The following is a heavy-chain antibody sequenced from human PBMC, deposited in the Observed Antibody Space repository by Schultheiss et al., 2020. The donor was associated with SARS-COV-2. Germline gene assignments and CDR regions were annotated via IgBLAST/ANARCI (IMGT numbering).Heavy chain of an antibody. Sequence: GGSLRLSCAASGFTFSGSAMHWVRQASGKGLEWVGRIRSKANSYATAYAASVKGRFTISRDNAKNSLYLQMNSLRAEDTAVYYCARDFQNTVHYYYYGMDVWGQGTTVTVSS. CDR3: ARDFQNTVHYYYYGMDV. CDR1: GFTFSGSA. V-gene: IGHV3-73*01. D-gene: IGHD2/OR15-2a*01. J-gene: IGHJ6*02. CDR2: IRSKANSYAT.